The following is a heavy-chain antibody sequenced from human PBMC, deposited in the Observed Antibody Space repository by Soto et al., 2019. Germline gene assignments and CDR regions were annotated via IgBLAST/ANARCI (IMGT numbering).Heavy chain of an antibody. CDR2: MSPNSGNT. V-gene: IGHV1-8*01. CDR3: ARKKYYYDSSGYYLAAFDI. D-gene: IGHD3-22*01. CDR1: GYTFTSYD. J-gene: IGHJ3*02. Sequence: ASVKVSCKASGYTFTSYDINWVRQATGQGLEWMGWMSPNSGNTGYAQKFQGRVTMTRNTSISTAYMELSSLRSEDTAVYYCARKKYYYDSSGYYLAAFDIWGQGTMVTVSS.